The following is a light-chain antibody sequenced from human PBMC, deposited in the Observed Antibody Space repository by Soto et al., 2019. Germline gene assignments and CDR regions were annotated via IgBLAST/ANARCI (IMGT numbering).Light chain of an antibody. CDR3: QQYNSYSWT. CDR1: QGISSW. Sequence: DIQMTQSPSSVAASVGDKVTITCRASQGISSWLAWYQQKPGKAPKLLIYDASSLESGVPSRFSGSGSGTEFTLTISSLQPDDFATYYCQQYNSYSWTFGQGTKVDIK. CDR2: DAS. J-gene: IGKJ1*01. V-gene: IGKV1-5*01.